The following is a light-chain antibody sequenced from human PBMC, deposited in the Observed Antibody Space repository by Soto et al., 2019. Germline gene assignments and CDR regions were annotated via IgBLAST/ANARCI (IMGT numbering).Light chain of an antibody. Sequence: QLVLTQSPSASDSLGASVKLTCTPSSGHSSYAIAWHQPQPEKGPRYLMKLNSDGSHSKGDGIPDRFSGSSSGAERYLTISSLQSEDEADYYCQTWGTGIWVFGGGTKLTVL. V-gene: IGLV4-69*01. CDR1: SGHSSYA. J-gene: IGLJ3*02. CDR2: LNSDGSH. CDR3: QTWGTGIWV.